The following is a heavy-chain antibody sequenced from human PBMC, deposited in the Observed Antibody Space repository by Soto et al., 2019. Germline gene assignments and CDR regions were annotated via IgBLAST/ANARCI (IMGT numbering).Heavy chain of an antibody. D-gene: IGHD2-15*01. CDR1: GFTFSSYG. Sequence: EVQLVESGGGLVKPGGSLRLSCVASGFTFSSYGINWVRQAPGKGLEWVSSISSSSSYIYYADSVKGRFTISRDNAKNSLYLQMNSLRAGDTAVYYCARDGVVVVGAMFDYWGQGTLVTVSS. V-gene: IGHV3-21*01. CDR2: ISSSSSYI. CDR3: ARDGVVVVGAMFDY. J-gene: IGHJ4*02.